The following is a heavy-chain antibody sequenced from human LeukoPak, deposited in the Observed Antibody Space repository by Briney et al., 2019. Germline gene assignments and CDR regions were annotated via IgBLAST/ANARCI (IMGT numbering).Heavy chain of an antibody. V-gene: IGHV1-69*04. D-gene: IGHD3-10*01. Sequence: SVKVSCKASGGTFSSYAISWVRQAPGQGLEWMGRIIPILGIANYAQKFQGRVTITADKSTSTAYMELSSLRSEDTAVYHCARSVARRYYGLARPPDYWGQGTLVTVSS. CDR3: ARSVARRYYGLARPPDY. CDR1: GGTFSSYA. J-gene: IGHJ4*02. CDR2: IIPILGIA.